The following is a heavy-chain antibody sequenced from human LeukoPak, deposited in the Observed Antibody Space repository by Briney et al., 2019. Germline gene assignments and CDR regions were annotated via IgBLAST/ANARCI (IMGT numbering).Heavy chain of an antibody. Sequence: PGGSLRLSCAASGFTFSNHGMHWVRQAPGKGPEWVALIWYDGSNKNYGDSVKGRFTISRDNSKNTVYLQMNSLRAEDTGVYYCARVGRGGYFDYWGQGTLVTVSS. CDR2: IWYDGSNK. D-gene: IGHD3-10*01. CDR3: ARVGRGGYFDY. CDR1: GFTFSNHG. J-gene: IGHJ4*03. V-gene: IGHV3-33*01.